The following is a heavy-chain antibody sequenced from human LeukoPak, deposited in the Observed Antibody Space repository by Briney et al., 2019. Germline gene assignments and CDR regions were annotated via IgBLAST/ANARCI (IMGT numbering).Heavy chain of an antibody. D-gene: IGHD1-26*01. Sequence: GGSLRLSCAVSGFTVSSHYMSWVRQAPGKGLEWVSVIYTGGSTYYADSVKGRFTISRDNSKNTLYLQMNRLRVEDTAVYYCARRGGSYSPFGYWGQGTLVTVSS. CDR1: GFTVSSHY. J-gene: IGHJ4*02. CDR2: IYTGGST. V-gene: IGHV3-53*01. CDR3: ARRGGSYSPFGY.